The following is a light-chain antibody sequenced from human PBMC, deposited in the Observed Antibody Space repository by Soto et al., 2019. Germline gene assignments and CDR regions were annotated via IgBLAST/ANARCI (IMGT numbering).Light chain of an antibody. Sequence: DIQMTQSPSSLSASVGDIVTITCRASQSFRKDLSWYQQKPGKAPKRLIYVASTLQGGVPSRFSGSGSGTEFTLTISSLQPEDVATYYCLQHTSYPHTFGQGTKLEIK. V-gene: IGKV1-17*01. CDR3: LQHTSYPHT. J-gene: IGKJ2*01. CDR2: VAS. CDR1: QSFRKD.